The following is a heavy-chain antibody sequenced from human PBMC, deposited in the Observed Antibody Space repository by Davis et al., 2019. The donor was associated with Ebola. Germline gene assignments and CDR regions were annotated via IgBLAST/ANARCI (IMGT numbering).Heavy chain of an antibody. CDR3: ARALPGGQLAEFDY. J-gene: IGHJ4*01. D-gene: IGHD6-6*01. Sequence: ASVKVSCKASGYTFTGYYMHWVRQAPGQGLEWMGWINPNSGGTNYAQKFQGWVTMTRDTSISTAYMELSRLRSDDTAVYYCARALPGGQLAEFDYWGQGTLVTVSS. CDR2: INPNSGGT. CDR1: GYTFTGYY. V-gene: IGHV1-2*04.